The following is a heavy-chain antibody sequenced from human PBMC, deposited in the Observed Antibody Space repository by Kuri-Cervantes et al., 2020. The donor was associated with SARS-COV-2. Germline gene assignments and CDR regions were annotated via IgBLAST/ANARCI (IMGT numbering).Heavy chain of an antibody. Sequence: GGSLRLSCAASGFTVSSNYMSWVRQAPGKGLEWVSVIYSGGSTYYADSVKGRFTISRDNSKNTLYLQMSSLRAEDTAVYYCAKGTPEYQLRAFDIWGQGTMVTVSS. CDR2: IYSGGST. J-gene: IGHJ3*02. CDR1: GFTVSSNY. D-gene: IGHD2-2*01. CDR3: AKGTPEYQLRAFDI. V-gene: IGHV3-53*01.